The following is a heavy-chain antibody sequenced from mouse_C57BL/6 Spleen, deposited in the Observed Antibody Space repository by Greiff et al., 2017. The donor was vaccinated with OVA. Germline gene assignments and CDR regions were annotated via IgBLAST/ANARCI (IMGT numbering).Heavy chain of an antibody. Sequence: QVQLQQSGAELARPGASVKMSCKASGYTFTSYTMHWVKQRHGQGLEWIGYINPSSGYTKYNQKVKDKATLTADKTSSTAYMQLISLTSEDSAVYYCSITTVLAPVRYYAMDYWGQGTSVTVSS. CDR1: GYTFTSYT. CDR2: INPSSGYT. J-gene: IGHJ4*01. V-gene: IGHV1-4*01. D-gene: IGHD1-1*01. CDR3: SITTVLAPVRYYAMDY.